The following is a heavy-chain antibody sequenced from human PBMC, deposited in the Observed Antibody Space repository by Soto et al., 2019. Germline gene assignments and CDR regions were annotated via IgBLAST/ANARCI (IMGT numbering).Heavy chain of an antibody. D-gene: IGHD6-19*01. CDR3: ARYSSDWPYDVFDN. CDR2: IYPGDSDT. CDR1: GYSFTNYW. J-gene: IGHJ3*02. Sequence: PGESLKISCKGSGYSFTNYWIGWVRQMPGKGLEWMGIIYPGDSDTTYSPSFQGQVSISVDKSISTAYLQWSSPKASDTAMYYCARYSSDWPYDVFDNWAQWTMVTVSS. V-gene: IGHV5-51*01.